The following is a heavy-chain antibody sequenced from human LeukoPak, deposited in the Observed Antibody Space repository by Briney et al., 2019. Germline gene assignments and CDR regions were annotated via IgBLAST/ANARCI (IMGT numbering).Heavy chain of an antibody. V-gene: IGHV4-59*01. CDR2: FYDTRSP. Sequence: SETLSLTCTVSGGSISLYYWSWIRQPPGTGLEWIGYFYDTRSPKYNPSLERRVTISVDMSRNQFSLNLTSVTAADTAVYYCARGRGSLTYWGQGTLATVSS. D-gene: IGHD3-10*01. CDR1: GGSISLYY. CDR3: ARGRGSLTY. J-gene: IGHJ4*02.